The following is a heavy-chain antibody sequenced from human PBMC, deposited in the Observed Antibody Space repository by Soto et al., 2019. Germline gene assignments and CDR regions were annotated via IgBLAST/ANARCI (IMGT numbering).Heavy chain of an antibody. CDR2: IKSKSDGGTT. V-gene: IGHV3-15*01. D-gene: IGHD2-15*01. CDR1: GFTFSDAW. J-gene: IGHJ5*02. Sequence: GSLRRSCAACGFTFSDAWMSWVRRAPGKGLDWVGRIKSKSDGGTTEYAAPVRGRFTISRDDSKNTLYLQMNSLKTEDTAVYYCTTDLWRIAVVVGSTGYFNPWGQGTPVTVSS. CDR3: TTDLWRIAVVVGSTGYFNP.